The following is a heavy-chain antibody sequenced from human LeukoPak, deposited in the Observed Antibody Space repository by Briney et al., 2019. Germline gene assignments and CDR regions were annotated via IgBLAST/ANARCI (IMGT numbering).Heavy chain of an antibody. Sequence: GGSLRLSCAASGFTFDDYAMHWVRQAPGKGLEWVSGISWNSGSIVYADSVKGRFTISRDNAKNSLYLQMNSLRAEDMAFYYCTRGAGVVTATAIDYWGQGTLVTVSS. CDR1: GFTFDDYA. J-gene: IGHJ4*02. V-gene: IGHV3-9*03. CDR3: TRGAGVVTATAIDY. CDR2: ISWNSGSI. D-gene: IGHD2-21*02.